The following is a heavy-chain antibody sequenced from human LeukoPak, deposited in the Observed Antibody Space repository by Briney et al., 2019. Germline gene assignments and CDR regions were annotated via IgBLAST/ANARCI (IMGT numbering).Heavy chain of an antibody. CDR1: GGSISSSSYY. Sequence: SETLSLTCTVSGGSISSSSYYWGWIRQPPGKGLEWIGSIYYSGSTYYNPSLKSRVTISVDTSKNQFSLKLSSVTAADTAVYYCARETSDYYGSGSYIGADYWGQGTLVTVSS. V-gene: IGHV4-39*07. CDR2: IYYSGST. CDR3: ARETSDYYGSGSYIGADY. D-gene: IGHD3-10*01. J-gene: IGHJ4*02.